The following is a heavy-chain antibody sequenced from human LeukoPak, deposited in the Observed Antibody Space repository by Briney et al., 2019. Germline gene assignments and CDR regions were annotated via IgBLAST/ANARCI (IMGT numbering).Heavy chain of an antibody. CDR3: AREVSTPAPGGRLFFHYFDT. J-gene: IGHJ5*02. CDR2: VYYSGNT. CDR1: RGSISSTDHY. D-gene: IGHD6-13*01. Sequence: SETLSLTCTVSRGSISSTDHYWGWIRQTPGKGLEWIGSVYYSGNTYYNPSLKSRVTISADTSKNQFSLNLNSVTAADTAVFYCAREVSTPAPGGRLFFHYFDTWGQGTLVTVSS. V-gene: IGHV4-39*07.